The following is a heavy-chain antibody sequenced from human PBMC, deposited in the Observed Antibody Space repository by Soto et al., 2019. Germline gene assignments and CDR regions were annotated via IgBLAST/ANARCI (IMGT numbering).Heavy chain of an antibody. V-gene: IGHV3-48*01. J-gene: IGHJ4*02. D-gene: IGHD2-15*01. CDR1: GFTFSSYS. CDR3: SREPLFGVAYCSGRSCYGDY. CDR2: ISSSSSTI. Sequence: PGGSLRLSCAASGFTFSSYSMNWVRQAPGKGLEWVSYISSSSSTIYYADSVKGRFTISRDNAKNSLYLQMNSLRAEDTAVYYCSREPLFGVAYCSGRSCYGDYWGQGTLVTVSS.